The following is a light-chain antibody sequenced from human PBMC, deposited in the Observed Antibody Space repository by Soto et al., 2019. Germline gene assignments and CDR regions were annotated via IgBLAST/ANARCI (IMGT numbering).Light chain of an antibody. J-gene: IGKJ1*01. Sequence: DVVMTQSPLSLPVTLGQPASISCRSSQSLVFSDGNTYLNWFQQRPGQSPRRLIYQVSNRDSRVPDRFSGSGSGTDFTLKISRVEAEDVGVYYCIQGTHSPPGTFGQGTKVEIK. V-gene: IGKV2-30*01. CDR2: QVS. CDR1: QSLVFSDGNTY. CDR3: IQGTHSPPGT.